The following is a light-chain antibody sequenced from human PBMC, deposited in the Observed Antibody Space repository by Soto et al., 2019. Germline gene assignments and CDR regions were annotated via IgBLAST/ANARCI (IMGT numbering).Light chain of an antibody. CDR1: QSLLHSNGYNY. V-gene: IGKV2-28*01. Sequence: DTAMTQSPLSLPVTPGQPGSISCRSSQSLLHSNGYNYLDWYMPKPGQSPQLLIYLGSNRASGVPDRFSGSGSGTDFTLKISRVEAEEFGVYYGMQTKQTPLTFGGGTKVDI. CDR3: MQTKQTPLT. CDR2: LGS. J-gene: IGKJ4*01.